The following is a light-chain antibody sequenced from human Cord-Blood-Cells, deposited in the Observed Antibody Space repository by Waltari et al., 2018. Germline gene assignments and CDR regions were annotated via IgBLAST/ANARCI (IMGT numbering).Light chain of an antibody. J-gene: IGLJ3*02. V-gene: IGLV2-23*01. CDR2: EGS. CDR3: CSYAGSSNWV. Sequence: QSALTQPASVSGSPGQSITLPCTGPSSDVGSYNLVSCYQQHPGKAPKLMIYEGSKRPSGVSNRFSGSKSGNTASLTISGLQAEDEADYYCCSYAGSSNWVFGGGTKLTVL. CDR1: SSDVGSYNL.